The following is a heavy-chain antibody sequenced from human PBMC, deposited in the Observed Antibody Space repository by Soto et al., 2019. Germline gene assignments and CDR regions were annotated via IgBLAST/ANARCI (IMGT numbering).Heavy chain of an antibody. CDR1: GFTFSRYY. CDR2: ISSAGDYT. V-gene: IGHV3-11*06. Sequence: SLRLSCAASGFTFSRYYMTWVRQAPGEGLEWISYISSAGDYTDYADSVKGRFTISRDNTRDSLFLQMNSLRVEDTAVYYCVRANWNVDYWGRGTRVTVSS. CDR3: VRANWNVDY. J-gene: IGHJ4*02. D-gene: IGHD1-1*01.